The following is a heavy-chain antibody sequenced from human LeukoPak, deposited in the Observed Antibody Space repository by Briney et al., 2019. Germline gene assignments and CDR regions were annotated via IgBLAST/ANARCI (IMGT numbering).Heavy chain of an antibody. J-gene: IGHJ6*02. D-gene: IGHD3-10*01. CDR2: INHSGST. V-gene: IGHV4-34*01. Sequence: SETLSLTCAVYGGSFSGYYWGWIRQPPGKGLEWIGEINHSGSTNYNPSLKSRVTISVDTSKNQFSLKLSSVTAADTAVYYCARRASGGYYHGSRPDNGMDVWGQGTTVTVSS. CDR1: GGSFSGYY. CDR3: ARRASGGYYHGSRPDNGMDV.